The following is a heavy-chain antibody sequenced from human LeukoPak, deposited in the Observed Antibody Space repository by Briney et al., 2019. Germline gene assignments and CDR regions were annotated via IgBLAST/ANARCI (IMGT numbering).Heavy chain of an antibody. J-gene: IGHJ6*02. CDR2: INPNSGGT. V-gene: IGHV1-2*02. D-gene: IGHD2-15*01. CDR1: GYTFTGYY. CDR3: ARDWSGGTGSSYGMDV. Sequence: ASVKVSCEASGYTFTGYYMHWVRQAPGQGLEWMGWINPNSGGTNYAQKFQGRVTMTRDTSISTAYMELSRLRSDDTAVYYCARDWSGGTGSSYGMDVWGQGTTVTVSS.